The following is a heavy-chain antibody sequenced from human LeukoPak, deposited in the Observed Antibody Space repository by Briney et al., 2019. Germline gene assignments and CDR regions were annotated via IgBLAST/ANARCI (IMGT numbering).Heavy chain of an antibody. Sequence: PGGSLRLSCAASGFTFSSYGMYWVRQAPGKGLEWVAFIRYDGSNKYYADSVKGRFTISRDNSKNTLYLQMNSLRAEDTAVYYCAKDAGAYDIWGQGTMVTVSS. J-gene: IGHJ3*02. CDR3: AKDAGAYDI. V-gene: IGHV3-30*02. CDR1: GFTFSSYG. CDR2: IRYDGSNK.